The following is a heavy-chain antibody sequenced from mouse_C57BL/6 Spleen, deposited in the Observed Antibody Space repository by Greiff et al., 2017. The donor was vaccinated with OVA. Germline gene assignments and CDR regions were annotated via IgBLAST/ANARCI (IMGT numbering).Heavy chain of an antibody. V-gene: IGHV1-55*01. Sequence: QVQLQQPGAELVKPGASVKMSCKASGYTFTSYWITWVKQRPGQGLEWIGDIYPGSGSTNYNEKFKSKATLTVDTSSSTAYMQLSSLTSEDSAVYYCASTYFTTVVATEYFDVWGTGTTVTVSS. CDR3: ASTYFTTVVATEYFDV. J-gene: IGHJ1*03. CDR2: IYPGSGST. D-gene: IGHD1-1*01. CDR1: GYTFTSYW.